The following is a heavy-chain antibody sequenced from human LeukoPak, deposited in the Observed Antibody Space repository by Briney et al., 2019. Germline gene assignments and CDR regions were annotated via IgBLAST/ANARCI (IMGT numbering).Heavy chain of an antibody. J-gene: IGHJ4*02. Sequence: ASVKVSCKASGYSFTGYYIHWVRQAPGQGLAWMGWINPNSGGTNYAQKFQGRVTMTRDTSISTAYMELSRLRSDDTAVYYCARRRGDYWGQGTLVTVSS. CDR1: GYSFTGYY. D-gene: IGHD3-10*01. V-gene: IGHV1-2*02. CDR3: ARRRGDY. CDR2: INPNSGGT.